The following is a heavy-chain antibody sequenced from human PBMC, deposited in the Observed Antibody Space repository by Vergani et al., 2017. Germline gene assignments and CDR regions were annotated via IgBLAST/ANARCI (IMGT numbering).Heavy chain of an antibody. Sequence: EVQLVESGGDLVQPGRSLRLSCQTSGFNFGEYGVSWVRQAPGKGLEWVSSISSSSSYIYYADSVKGRFTISRDNSKNTLYLQMNSLRVEDTAVYYCARAYGRYDWFDYWGQRTLVTVSS. D-gene: IGHD1-20*01. J-gene: IGHJ4*01. V-gene: IGHV3-21*04. CDR1: GFNFGEYG. CDR3: ARAYGRYDWFDY. CDR2: ISSSSSYI.